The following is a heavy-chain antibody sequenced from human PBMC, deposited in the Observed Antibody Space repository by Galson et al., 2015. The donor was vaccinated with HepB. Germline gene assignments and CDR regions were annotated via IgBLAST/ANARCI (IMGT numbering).Heavy chain of an antibody. CDR3: TSSDF. D-gene: IGHD6-13*01. CDR2: IYTGGST. Sequence: SLRLSCAVSGFTVSSNYMNWVRQAPGKGLEWVSVIYTGGSTYYADSVKDRFTISRDNSKNTLYLQMNSLRAEDTAVYYCTSSDFWGQGTLVTVSS. J-gene: IGHJ4*02. V-gene: IGHV3-66*01. CDR1: GFTVSSNY.